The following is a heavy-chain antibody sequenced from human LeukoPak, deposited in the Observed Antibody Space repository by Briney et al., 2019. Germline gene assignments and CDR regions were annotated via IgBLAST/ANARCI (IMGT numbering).Heavy chain of an antibody. CDR1: GFTFSSYA. V-gene: IGHV3-30*01. D-gene: IGHD3-9*01. CDR2: ISYDGSNK. Sequence: PGRSLRLSCAASGFTFSSYAMHWVRQAPGKGPEWEAVISYDGSNKYYADSVKGRFTISRHNSNNTLYLQMNSLSAEDTAVYYCASQYYNILTGHYTSIDYWGQGTLVSVCS. J-gene: IGHJ4*02. CDR3: ASQYYNILTGHYTSIDY.